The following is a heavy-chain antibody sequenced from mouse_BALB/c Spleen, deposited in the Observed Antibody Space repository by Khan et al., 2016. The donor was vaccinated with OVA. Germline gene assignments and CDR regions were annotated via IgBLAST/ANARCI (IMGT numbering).Heavy chain of an antibody. V-gene: IGHV3-2*02. Sequence: VQLQESGPGLVKPSQSLSLTCTVTGYSITSDYAWNWIRQFPGNKLEWMGYISYSGRPSYNPSLKSRISITRDTSKNQFFLQLNSVTAEDTATYYCGRARLISTVVADSFDYWGQGTTLTVSS. CDR1: GYSITSDYA. CDR2: ISYSGRP. CDR3: GRARLISTVVADSFDY. J-gene: IGHJ2*01. D-gene: IGHD1-1*01.